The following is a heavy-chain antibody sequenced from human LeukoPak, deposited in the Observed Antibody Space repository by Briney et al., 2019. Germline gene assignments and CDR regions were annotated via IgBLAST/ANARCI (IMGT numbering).Heavy chain of an antibody. V-gene: IGHV4-59*01. Sequence: SETLSLTSNVSGASISDYYWSWIRQSPTRGLEWIGYVSSRGATNNNPSLKSRVTTSAHTSENQLSLKLTSVTAADTAVYYCARAQKTMLSRAVYFFDFWGQGLLVTVSS. J-gene: IGHJ4*02. CDR2: VSSRGAT. D-gene: IGHD2-2*01. CDR3: ARAQKTMLSRAVYFFDF. CDR1: GASISDYY.